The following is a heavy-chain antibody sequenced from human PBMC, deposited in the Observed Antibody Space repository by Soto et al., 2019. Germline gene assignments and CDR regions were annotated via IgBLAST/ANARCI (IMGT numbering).Heavy chain of an antibody. CDR3: ASGRVLLSFGDQLEAWFDP. V-gene: IGHV4-59*01. Sequence: SETLSLTCTVSGGSISSYYWSWIRQPPGKGLEWIGYIYYSGSTNYNPSLKSRVTISVDTSKNQFSLKLSSVTAADTAVYYCASGRVLLSFGDQLEAWFDPWGQGTQVTVSS. J-gene: IGHJ5*02. D-gene: IGHD3-10*01. CDR1: GGSISSYY. CDR2: IYYSGST.